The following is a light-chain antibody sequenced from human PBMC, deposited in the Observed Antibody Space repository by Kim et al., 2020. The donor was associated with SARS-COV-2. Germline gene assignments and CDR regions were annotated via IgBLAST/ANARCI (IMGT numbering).Light chain of an antibody. J-gene: IGKJ1*01. CDR2: AAS. Sequence: ASIGDRVSITCRASQGISSYLAWYQQKPGKAPKLLIYAASTLQSGVPSRFSGSGSGTDFTLTISCLQSEDFATYYCQQDYSYPRTFGQGTKVDIK. V-gene: IGKV1-8*01. CDR1: QGISSY. CDR3: QQDYSYPRT.